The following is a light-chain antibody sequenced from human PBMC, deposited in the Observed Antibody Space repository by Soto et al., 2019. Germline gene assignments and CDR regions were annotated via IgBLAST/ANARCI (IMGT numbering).Light chain of an antibody. V-gene: IGLV2-8*01. J-gene: IGLJ2*01. CDR2: EVS. CDR3: SSYGGANTVV. CDR1: SNDVGGYNY. Sequence: QSALTQPPSASGSPGQSVTISCTGTSNDVGGYNYVSWYQQHSGKAPKLMIHEVSKRPSGVPDRFSGSKSGNTASLTVPGLLTEDEADYYCSSYGGANTVVFGGGTKLTVL.